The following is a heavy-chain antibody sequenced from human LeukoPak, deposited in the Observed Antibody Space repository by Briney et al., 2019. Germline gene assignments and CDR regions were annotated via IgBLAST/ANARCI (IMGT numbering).Heavy chain of an antibody. D-gene: IGHD2-2*01. V-gene: IGHV4-39*01. CDR2: IYHSGST. Sequence: SETLSLTCTVSGGSISSSSYYWGWIRQPPGKGLEWIGSIYHSGSTYYNPSLKSRGTISVDTSKKQFSLKLSSVTAADTAVYYCARHGQGYCSSTSCPPAGNWFDPWGRGTLVTVSS. CDR3: ARHGQGYCSSTSCPPAGNWFDP. J-gene: IGHJ5*02. CDR1: GGSISSSSYY.